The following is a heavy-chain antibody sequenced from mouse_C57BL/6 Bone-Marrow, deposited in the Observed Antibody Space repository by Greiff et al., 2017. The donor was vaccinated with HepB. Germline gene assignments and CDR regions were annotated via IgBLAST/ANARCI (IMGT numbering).Heavy chain of an antibody. V-gene: IGHV3-6*01. J-gene: IGHJ4*01. Sequence: EVKLMESGPGLVKPSQSLSLTCSVTGYSITSGYYWNWIRQFPGNKLEWMGYISYDGSNNYIPSLKNPISITRDTSKNQFFLKLNSVTTEDTATYYCAREGSSFYYYAMDYWGQGTSVTVSS. CDR1: GYSITSGYY. D-gene: IGHD1-1*01. CDR3: AREGSSFYYYAMDY. CDR2: ISYDGSN.